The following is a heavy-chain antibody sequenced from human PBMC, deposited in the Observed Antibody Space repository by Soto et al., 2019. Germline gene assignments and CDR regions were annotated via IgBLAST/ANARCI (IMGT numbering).Heavy chain of an antibody. CDR1: GGSISSSNW. D-gene: IGHD6-13*01. Sequence: PSETLSLTCAVSGGSISSSNWWSWVHQPPGKGLEWIGEIYHSGITNYNPSLKSRITISVDRSKNQFSLKLTSVTAEDTAVYYCATSYGNAWYTYWGQGTQVTVSS. CDR2: IYHSGIT. CDR3: ATSYGNAWYTY. V-gene: IGHV4-4*02. J-gene: IGHJ4*02.